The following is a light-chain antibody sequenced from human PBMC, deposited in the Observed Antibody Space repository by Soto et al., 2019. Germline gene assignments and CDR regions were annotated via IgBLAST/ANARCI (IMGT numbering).Light chain of an antibody. V-gene: IGLV2-14*01. CDR3: SSYTSRSTHV. Sequence: QSALTQPASVSGSPGQSITISCTGTSSDIGGYNYVSWYQQHPGKAPKLMIYDVNNRPSGVSNRFSGSKSGNTASLTISWLQAEDEADYYCSSYTSRSTHVFGTGTKLTVL. CDR2: DVN. J-gene: IGLJ1*01. CDR1: SSDIGGYNY.